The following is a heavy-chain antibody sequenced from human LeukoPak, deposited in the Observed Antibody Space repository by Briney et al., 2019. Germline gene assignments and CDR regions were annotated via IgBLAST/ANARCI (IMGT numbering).Heavy chain of an antibody. J-gene: IGHJ4*02. CDR3: ASLYFTAAGTGN. D-gene: IGHD6-13*01. V-gene: IGHV1-2*02. CDR2: INPNSGGT. CDR1: GYTFTHYF. Sequence: GASVKVSCKAYGYTFTHYFMHWVRQAPGQGLEWMGWINPNSGGTNYAQKFQGRVTMTRDTSISTAYMELSRLRSDDTAVYYCASLYFTAAGTGNWGQGTLVTVSS.